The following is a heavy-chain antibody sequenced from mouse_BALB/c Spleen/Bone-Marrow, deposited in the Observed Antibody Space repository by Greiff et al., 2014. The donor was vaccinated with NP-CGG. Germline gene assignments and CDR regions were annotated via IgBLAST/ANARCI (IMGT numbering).Heavy chain of an antibody. V-gene: IGHV14-3*02. Sequence: EVQLQQSGVELVKPGASVKLSCTASGFNIKDTYMHWVKQRPEQGLDWIGRIDPANGNTKYDPKFQGKATITADTSSNAAYLQLSSLTSEDTAVYYCAREDYGNSYAMDYWGQGTSVTVSS. J-gene: IGHJ4*01. CDR1: GFNIKDTY. D-gene: IGHD2-1*01. CDR2: IDPANGNT. CDR3: AREDYGNSYAMDY.